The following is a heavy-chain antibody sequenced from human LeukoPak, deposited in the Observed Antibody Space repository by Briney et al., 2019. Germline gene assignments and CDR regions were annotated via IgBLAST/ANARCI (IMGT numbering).Heavy chain of an antibody. CDR3: ARDSEEGLDY. V-gene: IGHV3-21*01. Sequence: GGSLRLSCAASGFTFSRYSMNWVRQAPGKGLEWVSSISISSNYIYYTDSVKGRCTISRDNGKNSLYLQMNSLRAEDTAVYYCARDSEEGLDYWGQGTLVTVSS. CDR2: ISISSNYI. CDR1: GFTFSRYS. J-gene: IGHJ4*02.